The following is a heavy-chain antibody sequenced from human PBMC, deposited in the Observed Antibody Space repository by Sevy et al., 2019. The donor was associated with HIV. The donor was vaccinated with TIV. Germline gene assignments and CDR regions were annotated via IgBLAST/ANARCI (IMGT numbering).Heavy chain of an antibody. V-gene: IGHV3-33*01. D-gene: IGHD6-19*01. J-gene: IGHJ4*02. CDR1: GFTFINSG. Sequence: GGSLRLSCAASGFTFINSGMHWVRQSPGKGLEWVACICSDGITTDYGDSVNDRFTVFRDNSKRTLYLQINSLRVEDTALYYCARESPSDWYLDSWGQGTLVTVSS. CDR3: ARESPSDWYLDS. CDR2: ICSDGITT.